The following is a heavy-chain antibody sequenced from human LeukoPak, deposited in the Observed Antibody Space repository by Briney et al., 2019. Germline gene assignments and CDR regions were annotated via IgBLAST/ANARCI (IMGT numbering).Heavy chain of an antibody. CDR3: AELGITMIGGV. Sequence: PGGSLRLSCAASGFTFSSYEMTWVRQAPGKGLEWVSYISSSGNTIYYADSVKGRFTISRDNAKNSLYLQMNSLRAEDTAVYYCAELGITMIGGVWGKGTTVTISS. CDR1: GFTFSSYE. CDR2: ISSSGNTI. J-gene: IGHJ6*04. D-gene: IGHD3-10*02. V-gene: IGHV3-48*03.